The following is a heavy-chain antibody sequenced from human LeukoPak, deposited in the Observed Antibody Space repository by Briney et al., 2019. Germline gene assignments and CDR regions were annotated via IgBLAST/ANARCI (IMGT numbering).Heavy chain of an antibody. V-gene: IGHV3-9*01. Sequence: PGGSLRLSCAASGFSFDDYAMHWVRQPPGKGLEWVSGISWNSGTIKYADSVKGRFTISRDNANNSLYPQMNSLRPEDTALYYCAKDRLIKVPKLEDDVFDIWGQGTMVTVSS. CDR2: ISWNSGTI. J-gene: IGHJ3*02. CDR3: AKDRLIKVPKLEDDVFDI. D-gene: IGHD3-3*01. CDR1: GFSFDDYA.